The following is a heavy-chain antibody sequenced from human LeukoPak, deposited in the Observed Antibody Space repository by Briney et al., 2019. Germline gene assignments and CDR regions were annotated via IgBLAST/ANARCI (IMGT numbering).Heavy chain of an antibody. CDR3: ARDANYFDGYYYGVFDV. J-gene: IGHJ3*01. V-gene: IGHV3-7*01. CDR2: IRGDGSRT. Sequence: PGGSLRLSCVASGFTFSSYWMTWVRQAPGKGLEWVANIRGDGSRTYYVDSAKGRFTISRDNAKNSLYLQLDSLRADDTALYYCARDANYFDGYYYGVFDVWGQGTMVTVSP. CDR1: GFTFSSYW. D-gene: IGHD5-24*01.